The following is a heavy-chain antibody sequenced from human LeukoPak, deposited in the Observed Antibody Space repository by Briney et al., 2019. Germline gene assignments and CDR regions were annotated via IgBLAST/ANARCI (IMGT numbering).Heavy chain of an antibody. CDR3: AKGADILTGYDNWFDP. V-gene: IGHV3-23*01. Sequence: GGSLRLSCAASGFTFSSYAMSWVRQAPGKGLEWVSAISGSGGSTYYADSVKGRFTISRDNSKSTLYLQMNSLRAEDTAVYYCAKGADILTGYDNWFDPWGQGTLVTVSA. CDR1: GFTFSSYA. J-gene: IGHJ5*02. CDR2: ISGSGGST. D-gene: IGHD3-9*01.